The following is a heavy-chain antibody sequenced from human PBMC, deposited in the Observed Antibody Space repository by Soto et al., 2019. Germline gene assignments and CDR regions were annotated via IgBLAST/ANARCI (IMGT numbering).Heavy chain of an antibody. J-gene: IGHJ6*02. CDR1: GFTFSSYA. CDR3: PRDRGPRFTELLRPYYYYGMDV. D-gene: IGHD1-26*01. CDR2: ISYDGSNK. Sequence: GGSLRLSCAASGFTFSSYAMHWVRQAPGKGLEWVAVISYDGSNKYYADSVKGRFTISRDNSKNTLYLQMNSLRAEDTAVYYCPRDRGPRFTELLRPYYYYGMDVWGQGTTVTVSS. V-gene: IGHV3-30-3*01.